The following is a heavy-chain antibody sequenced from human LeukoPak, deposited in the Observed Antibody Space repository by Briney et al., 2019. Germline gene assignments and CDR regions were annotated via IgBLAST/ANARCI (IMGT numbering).Heavy chain of an antibody. V-gene: IGHV3-53*04. Sequence: GGSLRLSCAASGFTVSSNYMSWVRQAPGKGLEWVSVIYSGGSTYYADSVKGRFTNSRHNSKNTLYLQMNSLRAEDTAVYYCATRIAAAGPFDYWGQGTLVTVPS. CDR3: ATRIAAAGPFDY. CDR1: GFTVSSNY. CDR2: IYSGGST. D-gene: IGHD6-13*01. J-gene: IGHJ4*02.